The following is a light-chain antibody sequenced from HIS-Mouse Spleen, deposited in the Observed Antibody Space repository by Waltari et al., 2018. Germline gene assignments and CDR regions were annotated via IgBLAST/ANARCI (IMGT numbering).Light chain of an antibody. V-gene: IGKV1-33*01. Sequence: IQMTQSPSYLSSSVGDRVTITCQASQDISNYLNWYQQKPGKAPKLLIYDASNLETGVPSRVSGSGSGTDFTFTISSLQPEDIATYYCQQYDNLLTFGGGTKVEIK. J-gene: IGKJ4*01. CDR1: QDISNY. CDR2: DAS. CDR3: QQYDNLLT.